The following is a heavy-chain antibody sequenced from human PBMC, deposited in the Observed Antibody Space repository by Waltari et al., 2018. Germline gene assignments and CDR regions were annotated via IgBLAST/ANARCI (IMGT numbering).Heavy chain of an antibody. J-gene: IGHJ4*02. CDR2: IYWNDDK. CDR1: GFSLSTSGVG. V-gene: IGHV2-5*01. Sequence: QITLKESGPTLVKPTQTLTLTCTFSGFSLSTSGVGVGWIRQPPGKALEWLALIYWNDDKRYSPSLKSRLTITKDTSKNQVVLTMTNMDPVDTATYYCAHTSGIPVAGLFDYWGQGTLVTVSS. D-gene: IGHD6-19*01. CDR3: AHTSGIPVAGLFDY.